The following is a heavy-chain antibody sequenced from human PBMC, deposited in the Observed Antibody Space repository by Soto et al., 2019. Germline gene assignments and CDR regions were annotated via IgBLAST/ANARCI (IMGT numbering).Heavy chain of an antibody. D-gene: IGHD3-3*01. V-gene: IGHV3-23*01. CDR2: IKASAE. Sequence: VQLLESGGILVQPGGSLRLSCTASGFTFSDYAMHWVRQAPGKGLEWVSSIKASAEHHTDSVTGRFSISRDNSKNTLYVQMNNLRAEDTAVYYCAKDGGRFFNEFETWGQGTMVTVSS. CDR3: AKDGGRFFNEFET. J-gene: IGHJ3*02. CDR1: GFTFSDYA.